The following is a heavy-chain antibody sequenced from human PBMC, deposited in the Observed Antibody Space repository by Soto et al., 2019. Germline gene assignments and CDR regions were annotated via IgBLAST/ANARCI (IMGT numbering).Heavy chain of an antibody. V-gene: IGHV4-31*03. J-gene: IGHJ4*02. Sequence: SETLSLTCTVSGGSISSGGYYWSWIRQHPGKGLEWIGYIYYSGSTYYNPSLKSRVTISVDTSKNQFSLKLSSVTAADTAVYYCARGSPGPHYYDSSGHYHFDYWGQGTLVTSPQ. CDR3: ARGSPGPHYYDSSGHYHFDY. CDR2: IYYSGST. CDR1: GGSISSGGYY. D-gene: IGHD3-22*01.